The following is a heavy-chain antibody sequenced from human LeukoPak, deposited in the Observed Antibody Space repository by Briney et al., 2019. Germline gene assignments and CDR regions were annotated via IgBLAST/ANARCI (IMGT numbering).Heavy chain of an antibody. J-gene: IGHJ3*01. CDR3: AREGDGDYGYAFDV. Sequence: WETLSLTCTASGYSISSCYNCGCSQQPPGERLEWIGIIYHSGSTYYKQSLKSRVTISVDTSKNQLSLKLSSVTAADTAVYYCAREGDGDYGYAFDVWGQGTMVTVSS. V-gene: IGHV4-38-2*02. D-gene: IGHD4-17*01. CDR2: IYHSGST. CDR1: GYSISSCYN.